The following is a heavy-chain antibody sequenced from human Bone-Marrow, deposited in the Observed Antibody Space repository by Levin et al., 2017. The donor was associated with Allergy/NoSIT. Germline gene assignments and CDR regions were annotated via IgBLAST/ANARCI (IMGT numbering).Heavy chain of an antibody. V-gene: IGHV1-69*13. CDR1: GGTFSSYA. J-gene: IGHJ4*02. CDR2: IIPIFGTA. CDR3: WWSHYYDILTASH. D-gene: IGHD3-9*01. Sequence: ASVKVSCKASGGTFSSYAISWVRQAPGQGLEWMGGIIPIFGTANYAQKFQGRVTITADESTSTAYMELSSLRSEDTAVYYCWWSHYYDILTASHWGQGTLVTVSS.